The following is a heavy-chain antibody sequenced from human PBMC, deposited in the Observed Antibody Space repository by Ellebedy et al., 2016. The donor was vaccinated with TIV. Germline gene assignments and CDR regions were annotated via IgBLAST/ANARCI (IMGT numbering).Heavy chain of an antibody. Sequence: GESLKISXAVSEFTLSDYYMSWMRQAPGKGLEWVSYIRGGIHYADSVKGRFTISRDNAKNSLYLQMNSLRVEDTAVYYCAKGPQYQLLDWGQGTLDTVSS. V-gene: IGHV3-11*01. CDR2: IRGGI. D-gene: IGHD2-2*01. J-gene: IGHJ4*02. CDR1: EFTLSDYY. CDR3: AKGPQYQLLD.